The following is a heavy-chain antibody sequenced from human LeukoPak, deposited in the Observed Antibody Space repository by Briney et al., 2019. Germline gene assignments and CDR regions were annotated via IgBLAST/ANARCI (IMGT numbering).Heavy chain of an antibody. V-gene: IGHV4-34*01. D-gene: IGHD4-17*01. J-gene: IGHJ4*02. CDR2: INHRGRT. CDR3: ARKEAPTVTTFYFDY. CDR1: GGSFRGYY. Sequence: SETLSLTCAVYGGSFRGYYWSWIRQPPGKGLEWIGEINHRGRTNYNPSLKSRVTISVCTSKNQFSLKLSSVTAADTAVYYCARKEAPTVTTFYFDYWGQGTLVTVSS.